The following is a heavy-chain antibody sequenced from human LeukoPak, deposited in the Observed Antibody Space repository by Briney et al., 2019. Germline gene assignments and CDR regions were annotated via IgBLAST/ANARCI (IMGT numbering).Heavy chain of an antibody. V-gene: IGHV1-2*02. D-gene: IGHD3-22*01. CDR2: INPNSGGT. CDR1: GYTFTVYY. J-gene: IGHJ4*02. Sequence: ASVTVSCKASGYTFTVYYMHWVRQAPGQGLEWMGWINPNSGGTNYAQKFQGRVTMTRDTSISTAYMELSRLRSDDTAVYYCAREGYDSSGYGYWGQGTLVTVSS. CDR3: AREGYDSSGYGY.